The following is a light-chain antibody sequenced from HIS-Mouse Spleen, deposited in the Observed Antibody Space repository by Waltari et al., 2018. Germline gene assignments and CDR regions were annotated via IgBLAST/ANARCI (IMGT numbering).Light chain of an antibody. CDR1: SSDVGGYNY. CDR3: SSYTSSSTLEV. Sequence: QSALTQPASVSGSPGQSITISCTGTSSDVGGYNYVSWYQPQPGKAPRLMIYDVSNRTSGVSNRFCGSKSGNTASLTISGLQAEDEADYCCSSYTSSSTLEVFGGGTKLTVL. V-gene: IGLV2-14*03. CDR2: DVS. J-gene: IGLJ2*01.